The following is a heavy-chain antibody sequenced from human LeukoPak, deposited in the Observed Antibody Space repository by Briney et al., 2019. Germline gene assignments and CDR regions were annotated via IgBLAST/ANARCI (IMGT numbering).Heavy chain of an antibody. J-gene: IGHJ4*02. V-gene: IGHV4-61*02. D-gene: IGHD6-19*01. Sequence: PSQTLSLTCTVSAGSISIGSYEWNWTRQPAGRGLEWIARIYSSGSTNYTPSLKSRVTISVDTSKNQFSLKLSSVTAADTAVYYCARDRYSSGWYSPFDYWGQGTLVTVSS. CDR2: IYSSGST. CDR1: AGSISIGSYE. CDR3: ARDRYSSGWYSPFDY.